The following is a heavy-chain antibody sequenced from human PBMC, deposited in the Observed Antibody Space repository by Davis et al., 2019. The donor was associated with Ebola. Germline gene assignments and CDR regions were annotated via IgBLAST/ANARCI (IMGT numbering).Heavy chain of an antibody. CDR2: VDPKAGKT. D-gene: IGHD3-9*01. J-gene: IGHJ6*02. CDR1: AYSFSDYY. Sequence: VKVSCKGSAYSFSDYYMHWVQGAPGKGLEWVGLVDPKAGKTDYAEKFQDRVTTTADKSTDTVYMVLSSLRYEDTAVYYCATLDILTAYVSYAMDVWGQGTTVTVSS. CDR3: ATLDILTAYVSYAMDV. V-gene: IGHV1-69-2*01.